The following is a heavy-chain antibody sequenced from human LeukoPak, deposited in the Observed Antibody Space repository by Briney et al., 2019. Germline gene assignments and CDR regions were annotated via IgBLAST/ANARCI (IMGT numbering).Heavy chain of an antibody. CDR2: IYPGDSDL. D-gene: IGHD2-15*01. J-gene: IGHJ6*02. CDR3: ARLGCSGGYGYNGMDV. Sequence: GESLKISCKASGYSFTTYWIAWVRQMPGNGLEWMGIIYPGDSDLRYSPFFEGQVTISADKSISTAYLQWSSLKASDTAMYYCARLGCSGGYGYNGMDVWGQGTTVSVSS. CDR1: GYSFTTYW. V-gene: IGHV5-51*01.